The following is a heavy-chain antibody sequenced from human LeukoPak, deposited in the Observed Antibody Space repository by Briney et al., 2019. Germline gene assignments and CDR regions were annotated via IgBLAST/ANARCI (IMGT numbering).Heavy chain of an antibody. J-gene: IGHJ4*02. CDR3: ARRFCTGGSCYPDY. CDR2: ISIYNRNT. CDR1: GYTFSDFD. Sequence: ASVKVSWKTSGYTFSDFDISWVRQAPGQGLEWLGWISIYNRNTNSAQKFQGRLTMTTDTSTSTAYMELSGLRSDDTAVYYCARRFCTGGSCYPDYWGQGTLVTVSS. D-gene: IGHD2-15*01. V-gene: IGHV1-18*01.